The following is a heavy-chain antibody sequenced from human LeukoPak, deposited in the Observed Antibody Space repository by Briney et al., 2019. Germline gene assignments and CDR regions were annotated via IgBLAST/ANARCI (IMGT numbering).Heavy chain of an antibody. D-gene: IGHD4-11*01. CDR2: IYYSGST. V-gene: IGHV4-61*01. CDR3: ARDLTTVTTNWFDP. Sequence: SETLSLTCTVSGGSVSSGSYYWGWIRQPPGKGLEWIGYIYYSGSTNYNPSLESRVTISVDTSKNQFSLKLSSVTAADTAVYYCARDLTTVTTNWFDPWGQGTLVTVSS. CDR1: GGSVSSGSYY. J-gene: IGHJ5*02.